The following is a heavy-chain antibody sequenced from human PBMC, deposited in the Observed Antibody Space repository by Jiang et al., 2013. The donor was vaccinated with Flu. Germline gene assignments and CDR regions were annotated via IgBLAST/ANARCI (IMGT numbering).Heavy chain of an antibody. CDR2: INGGNGNX. V-gene: IGHV1-3*01. D-gene: IGHD3-16*01. J-gene: IGHJ4*02. CDR1: GYSFTNYA. Sequence: SGAEVKKPGASVKVSCQASGYSFTNYAMHWVRQAPGQRLEWMGWINGGNGNXKYSENFQGRVTLTRDTYASTAYMELSGLTSEDTAIYYCVRERGIRKDFDHWGQGTLVTVSS. CDR3: VRERGIRKDFDH.